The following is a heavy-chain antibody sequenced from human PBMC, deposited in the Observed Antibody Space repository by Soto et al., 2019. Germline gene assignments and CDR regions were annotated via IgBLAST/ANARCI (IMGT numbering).Heavy chain of an antibody. CDR2: IIPMFGTA. J-gene: IGHJ6*02. CDR3: ARGATVTREYFYGMDV. D-gene: IGHD4-4*01. Sequence: SVKVSCKTSGGSFSNYAISWVRQAPGQGLEWMRAIIPMFGTANYAQMFQGRVTITADESTNTAYMEVSSLRSEDSAVYYCARGATVTREYFYGMDVWGQGTTVTVSS. V-gene: IGHV1-69*13. CDR1: GGSFSNYA.